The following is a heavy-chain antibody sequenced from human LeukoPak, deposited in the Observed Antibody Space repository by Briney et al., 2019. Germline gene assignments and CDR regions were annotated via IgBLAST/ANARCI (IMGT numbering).Heavy chain of an antibody. D-gene: IGHD3-10*01. CDR1: GGSISSYY. J-gene: IGHJ5*02. Sequence: SETLSLTCTVSGGSISSYYWSWIRQPAGKGLEWIGRIYTSGSTNYNPSLKSRVTMSVDTSKNQFSLKLSSVTAADTAVYYCARVKVQYYGSGSYKWFDPWGQGTLVTVSS. V-gene: IGHV4-4*07. CDR2: IYTSGST. CDR3: ARVKVQYYGSGSYKWFDP.